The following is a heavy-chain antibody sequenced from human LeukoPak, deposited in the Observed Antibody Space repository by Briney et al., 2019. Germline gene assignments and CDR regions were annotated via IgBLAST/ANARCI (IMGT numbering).Heavy chain of an antibody. V-gene: IGHV4-39*01. CDR1: GGSISSSSYY. D-gene: IGHD2-2*01. J-gene: IGHJ5*02. CDR3: ARLDIVVVGTNWFDP. Sequence: SETLSLTCTVSGGSISSSSYYWGWIRQPPAKGLEWIGSIYYSGSTYYNPSLKSRVTISVDTSKNQFSLKLSSVTAADTAVYYCARLDIVVVGTNWFDPWGQGTLVTVSS. CDR2: IYYSGST.